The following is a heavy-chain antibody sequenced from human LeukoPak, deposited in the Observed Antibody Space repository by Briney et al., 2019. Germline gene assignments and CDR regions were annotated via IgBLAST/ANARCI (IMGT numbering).Heavy chain of an antibody. D-gene: IGHD5-24*01. CDR1: GGTFSSYA. CDR3: ARVGRWLQSYYFDY. Sequence: GASVKVSCKASGGTFSSYAISWVRQAPGQGLEWMGGIIPIFGTANYAQKFQGRVTITADESTSTAYMELSSLRSEDMAVYYCARVGRWLQSYYFDYWGQGTLVTVSS. V-gene: IGHV1-69*13. CDR2: IIPIFGTA. J-gene: IGHJ4*02.